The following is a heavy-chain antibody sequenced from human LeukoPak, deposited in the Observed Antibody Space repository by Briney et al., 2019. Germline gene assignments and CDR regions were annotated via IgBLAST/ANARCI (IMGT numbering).Heavy chain of an antibody. Sequence: ASVKVSCKASGYTFTSYYMHWVRQAPGQGPEWMGIINPSGGSTSYAQKFQGRVTMTRDTSTSTVYMELSSLRSEDTAVYYCARVAGGYFPFDYWGQGTLVTVSS. CDR1: GYTFTSYY. D-gene: IGHD3-10*01. CDR3: ARVAGGYFPFDY. CDR2: INPSGGST. V-gene: IGHV1-46*01. J-gene: IGHJ4*02.